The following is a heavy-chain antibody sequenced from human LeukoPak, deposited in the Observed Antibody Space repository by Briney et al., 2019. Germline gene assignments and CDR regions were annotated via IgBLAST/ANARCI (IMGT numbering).Heavy chain of an antibody. Sequence: AETLSLTRAVYGGSFSGYYWSWIRQPPGKGLEWIGEINHSGSTNYNPSLKSRVTISVDTSKNQFSLKLSSVTAADTAVYYCARVSYDFWRSPYYFDYWGQGTLVTVSS. CDR1: GGSFSGYY. CDR3: ARVSYDFWRSPYYFDY. CDR2: INHSGST. D-gene: IGHD3-3*01. J-gene: IGHJ4*02. V-gene: IGHV4-34*01.